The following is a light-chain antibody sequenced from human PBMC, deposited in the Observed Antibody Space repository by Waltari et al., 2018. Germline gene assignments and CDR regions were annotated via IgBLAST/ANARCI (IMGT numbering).Light chain of an antibody. J-gene: IGKJ4*01. CDR1: RSVLYSPNTTNY. CDR2: WAS. V-gene: IGKV4-1*01. CDR3: QLCYGSPFT. Sequence: DIVVTTSPHSPAVSLRDTAATNCTCSRSVLYSPNTTNYRSCYQQKPGQPPKLLIYWASTRESGVPDRLSGSGSGTDFTLTISRLQAEDVALYYCQLCYGSPFTFGGGTKVEIK.